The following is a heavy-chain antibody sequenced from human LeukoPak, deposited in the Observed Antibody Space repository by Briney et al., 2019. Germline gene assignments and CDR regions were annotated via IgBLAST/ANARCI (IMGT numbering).Heavy chain of an antibody. D-gene: IGHD5-12*01. CDR2: ISSSGSTI. J-gene: IGHJ4*02. V-gene: IGHV3-48*03. CDR3: ARDLRLLFNIVATIEIDDY. Sequence: PGGSLRLSCAASGFTFSSYEMNWVRQAPGKGLEWVSYISSSGSTIYYADSVKGRFTISRDNAKNSLYLQINSLRDEDTAVYYCARDLRLLFNIVATIEIDDYWGQGTLVTVSS. CDR1: GFTFSSYE.